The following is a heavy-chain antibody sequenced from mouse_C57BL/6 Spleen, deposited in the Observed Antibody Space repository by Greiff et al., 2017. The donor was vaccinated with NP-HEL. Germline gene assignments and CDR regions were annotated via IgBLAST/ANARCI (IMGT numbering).Heavy chain of an antibody. Sequence: QVQLQQSGAELVRPGASVTLSCKASGYTFTDYEMTWVKQTPVHGLEWIGAIGPETGGTAYNEKFKGKAILTVDTSSSTAYMELRSLTSEDSAVYYSASSGVYYYGNYSGFFDYWGQGTTLTVSS. D-gene: IGHD2-1*01. CDR2: IGPETGGT. J-gene: IGHJ2*01. V-gene: IGHV1-15*01. CDR3: ASSGVYYYGNYSGFFDY. CDR1: GYTFTDYE.